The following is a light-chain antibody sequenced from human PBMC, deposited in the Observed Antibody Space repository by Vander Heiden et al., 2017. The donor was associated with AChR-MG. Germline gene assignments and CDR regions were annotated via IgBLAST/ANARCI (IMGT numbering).Light chain of an antibody. CDR3: QQYNNWLYT. V-gene: IGKV3-15*01. CDR2: DAS. Sequence: ETVMTQSPAPLSVSPGARATLSCGASQSVSSNLAWYQQKPGQAPRLLIYDASTRATDIPPRFSGSGSGTEFTLTISSLQSEDFAVYYCQQYNNWLYTFGQGTKLEIK. J-gene: IGKJ2*01. CDR1: QSVSSN.